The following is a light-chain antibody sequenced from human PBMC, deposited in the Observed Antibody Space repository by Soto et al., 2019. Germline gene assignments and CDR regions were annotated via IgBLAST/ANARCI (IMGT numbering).Light chain of an antibody. J-gene: IGKJ2*01. CDR3: QQSYSIPHT. V-gene: IGKV1-39*01. CDR1: QSITNY. Sequence: DIQMTQSPSSLSASVGDRVTITCRASQSITNYLNRYQQKPGEVPKLLIYTASSLQSGVPSRFSGSGSGTDFTLTISSLQPEDFATYYCQQSYSIPHTFGQGTKLEIK. CDR2: TAS.